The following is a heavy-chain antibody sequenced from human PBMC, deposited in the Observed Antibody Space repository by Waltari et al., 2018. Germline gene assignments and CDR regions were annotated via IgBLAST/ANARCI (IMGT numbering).Heavy chain of an antibody. V-gene: IGHV4-59*01. CDR3: ARGTPPAGPDDFWSGYSYYYMDV. D-gene: IGHD3-3*01. CDR2: IYSSGST. Sequence: QVQLQESGPGLVKPSETLSLTCTVSGGSISSYYWSWIRQPPGKGLEWIGYIYSSGSTNYNPSLKSRVTISVDTSKNQFSLKLSSVTAADTAVYYCARGTPPAGPDDFWSGYSYYYMDVWGKGTTVTVSS. CDR1: GGSISSYY. J-gene: IGHJ6*03.